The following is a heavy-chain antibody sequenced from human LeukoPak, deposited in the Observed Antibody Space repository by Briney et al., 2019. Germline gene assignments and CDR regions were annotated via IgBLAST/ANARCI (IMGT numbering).Heavy chain of an antibody. CDR2: INSNSGAT. CDR3: TRTWWTEACSSSSCFTPDFDY. V-gene: IGHV1-2*06. Sequence: GASVEVSCKASGYTFTSYGISWVRQAPDQGLEWMGRINSNSGATVFAQKFQGRVTMTRDTSINTVYMELSSLEFDDTAVYYCTRTWWTEACSSSSCFTPDFDYWGQGTPVTVSS. CDR1: GYTFTSYG. J-gene: IGHJ4*02. D-gene: IGHD2-2*02.